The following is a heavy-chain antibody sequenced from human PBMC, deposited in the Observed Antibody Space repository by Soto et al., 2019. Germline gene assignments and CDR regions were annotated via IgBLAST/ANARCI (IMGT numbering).Heavy chain of an antibody. D-gene: IGHD2-15*01. J-gene: IGHJ4*02. CDR3: AKAGCSGGTCYLYYFDY. V-gene: IGHV3-23*01. CDR1: GFTFSNYA. CDR2: ISGRGGNT. Sequence: EMQLLESGGGLVQPGGPLKLSCAASGFTFSNYAMSWVGQAPGKGLEWVSTISGRGGNTYYADSVKGRFTISRDNSRNTLYLQMDSLRVEDSAVYSCAKAGCSGGTCYLYYFDYWGQGALVTVSS.